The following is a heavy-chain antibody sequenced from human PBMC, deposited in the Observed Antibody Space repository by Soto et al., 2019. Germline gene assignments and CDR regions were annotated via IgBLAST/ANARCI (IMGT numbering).Heavy chain of an antibody. CDR2: IKHSGST. J-gene: IGHJ4*02. V-gene: IGHV4-34*01. D-gene: IGHD5-18*01. CDR1: GGSFSGYY. Sequence: QVQLQQWGAGLLKPSETLSLTCAVYGGSFSGYYWSWIRQPPGKGLVWIGEIKHSGSTNYNPSLKSRVTISVDTSKNQFALKLSSVTAADTAVYYCARADPAMVTWGQGTLVTVSS. CDR3: ARADPAMVT.